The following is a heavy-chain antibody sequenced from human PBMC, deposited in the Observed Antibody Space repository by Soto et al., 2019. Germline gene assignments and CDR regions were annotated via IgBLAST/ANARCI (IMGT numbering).Heavy chain of an antibody. D-gene: IGHD2-15*01. CDR3: AREGGRYCSGGSCQVDY. Sequence: QLQLQESGPGLVKPSETLSLTCTVSGGSISSSSYYWGWIRQPPGKGLEWIGSIYYAGNTYYTPSLEGRVTISVDTSNNKFSLKLRSGAAADPGVYCCAREGGRYCSGGSCQVDYWGQGTLVTVSS. CDR1: GGSISSSSYY. V-gene: IGHV4-39*01. CDR2: IYYAGNT. J-gene: IGHJ4*02.